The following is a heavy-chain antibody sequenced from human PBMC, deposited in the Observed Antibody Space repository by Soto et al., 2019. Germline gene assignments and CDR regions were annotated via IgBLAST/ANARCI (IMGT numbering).Heavy chain of an antibody. J-gene: IGHJ4*02. Sequence: SETLSLTCTVSGGSISSSSYYWGWIRQPPGKGLEWIGSIYYSGSTYYNPSLKSRVTISVDTSKNQFSLKLSSVTAADTAVYYCASPPRIQFLRPPKEYYFDYWGQGTLVTVSS. CDR3: ASPPRIQFLRPPKEYYFDY. CDR2: IYYSGST. V-gene: IGHV4-39*01. CDR1: GGSISSSSYY. D-gene: IGHD3-3*01.